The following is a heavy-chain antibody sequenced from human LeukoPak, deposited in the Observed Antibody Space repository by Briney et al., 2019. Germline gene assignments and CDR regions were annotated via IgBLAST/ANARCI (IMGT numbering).Heavy chain of an antibody. CDR2: ISAYNGNT. Sequence: GASVKVSCKASGYTFTSYGISWMRQAPGQGLEWMGWISAYNGNTNYAQKLQGRVTMTTDTSTSTAYMELRSLRSDDTAVYYCARDTGIVVVTNFDYWGQGTLVTVSS. CDR3: ARDTGIVVVTNFDY. D-gene: IGHD3-22*01. J-gene: IGHJ4*02. CDR1: GYTFTSYG. V-gene: IGHV1-18*01.